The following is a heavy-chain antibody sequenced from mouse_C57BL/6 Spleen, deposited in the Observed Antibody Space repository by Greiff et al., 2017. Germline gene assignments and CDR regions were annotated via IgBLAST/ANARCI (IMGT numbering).Heavy chain of an antibody. CDR1: GYTFTSYG. V-gene: IGHV1-81*01. D-gene: IGHD1-1*01. Sequence: QVQLQQSGAELARPGASVKLSCKASGYTFTSYGISWVKQRTGQGLEWIGEIYPRSGNTYYNEKFKGKATLTADKSSSTADMELRSLTSEDTADYFCAREFITTDAYWGQGTLVTVSA. CDR3: AREFITTDAY. J-gene: IGHJ3*01. CDR2: IYPRSGNT.